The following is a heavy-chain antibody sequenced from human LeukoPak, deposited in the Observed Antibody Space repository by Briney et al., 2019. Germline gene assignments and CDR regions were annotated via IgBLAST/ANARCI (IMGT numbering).Heavy chain of an antibody. CDR1: GFTFSSYS. CDR3: ATWSDAWEFDS. D-gene: IGHD1-26*01. J-gene: IGHJ4*02. CDR2: IKEDGSDK. Sequence: GGSLRLSCAASGFTFSSYSMNWVRQAPGKGLEWVAHIKEDGSDKYYVDSVTGRFAISRDNTKNSLYLQMSSLKAEDTAVYYCATWSDAWEFDSWGQGTLVSVSS. V-gene: IGHV3-7*05.